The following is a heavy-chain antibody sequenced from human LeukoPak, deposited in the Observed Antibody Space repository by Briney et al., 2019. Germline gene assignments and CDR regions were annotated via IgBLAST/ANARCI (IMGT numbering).Heavy chain of an antibody. D-gene: IGHD3-22*01. CDR3: AKRGVVIRVILVGFHKEAYYFDS. CDR1: GITLSNYG. CDR2: ISDSGGRT. Sequence: GGSLRLSCAVSGITLSNYGMSWVRQAPGKGMEWVAGISDSGGRTNYADSVKDRFTISRDNPKNTLYLQMNSLRAEDTAVYFCAKRGVVIRVILVGFHKEAYYFDSWGQGALVTVSS. J-gene: IGHJ4*02. V-gene: IGHV3-23*01.